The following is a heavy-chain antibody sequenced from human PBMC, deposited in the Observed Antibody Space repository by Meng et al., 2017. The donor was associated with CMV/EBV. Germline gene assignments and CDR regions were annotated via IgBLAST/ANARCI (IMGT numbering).Heavy chain of an antibody. D-gene: IGHD3-22*01. Sequence: ASVKVSCKASGYTFTSYYMHWVRQAPGQGLEWMGIINPSGGSTSYAQKFQGRVTMTRDTSTSTVYMELSRLRSDDTAVYYCARDRILYSSGYQGYFQHWGQGTLVTVSS. J-gene: IGHJ1*01. CDR2: INPSGGST. V-gene: IGHV1-46*01. CDR1: GYTFTSYY. CDR3: ARDRILYSSGYQGYFQH.